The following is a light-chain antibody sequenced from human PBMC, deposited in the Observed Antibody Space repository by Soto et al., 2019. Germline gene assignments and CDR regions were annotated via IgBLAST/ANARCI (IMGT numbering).Light chain of an antibody. CDR1: SSNIGADYD. J-gene: IGLJ1*01. CDR3: QSYDSSLSGSYV. V-gene: IGLV1-40*01. Sequence: QSVLSQPPSVSGAPGQRVTISCTGSSSNIGADYDVHWYQFLPGTAPKLLIYNNDNRPSGVPDRFSGSKSGTSASLAITGLQAEDEADYYCQSYDSSLSGSYVFGTGTKV. CDR2: NND.